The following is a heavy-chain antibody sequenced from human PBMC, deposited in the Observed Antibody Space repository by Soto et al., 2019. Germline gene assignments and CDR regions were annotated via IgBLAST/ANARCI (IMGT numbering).Heavy chain of an antibody. CDR3: AKDLPRGRGGRLYYYYGMDV. CDR2: ISGSGGST. D-gene: IGHD1-26*01. Sequence: GSLRLSCAASGFTFSSYAMSWVRQAPGKGLEWVSAISGSGGSTYHADSVKGRLTISRDNSKNTLYLQVNSLRAEGTAVYYCAKDLPRGRGGRLYYYYGMDVWGQGSTVTVS. CDR1: GFTFSSYA. V-gene: IGHV3-23*01. J-gene: IGHJ6*02.